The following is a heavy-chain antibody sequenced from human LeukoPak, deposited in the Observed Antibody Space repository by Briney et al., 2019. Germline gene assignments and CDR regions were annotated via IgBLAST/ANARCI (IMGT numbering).Heavy chain of an antibody. CDR2: ISVSGAGT. D-gene: IGHD2-15*01. CDR3: AKGELLLSASDF. J-gene: IGHJ4*02. Sequence: GGSLRLSCAAPGITFSSYVMSWVRQGPGKGLEWVSGISVSGAGTYYADSVKGRFTISRDNSKNTLYLQMNSLRAEDTAVYYCAKGELLLSASDFWGQGTLVTVSS. CDR1: GITFSSYV. V-gene: IGHV3-23*01.